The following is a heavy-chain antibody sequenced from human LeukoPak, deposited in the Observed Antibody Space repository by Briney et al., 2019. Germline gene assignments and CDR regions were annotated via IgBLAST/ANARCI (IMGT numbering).Heavy chain of an antibody. J-gene: IGHJ4*02. Sequence: PGGSLRLSCAASGFTFSSYAMHWVRQAPGKGLEWVANIKQDGSEKYYVDSVKGRFTISRDNAKNSLYLQMNSLRAEDTAVYYCARGVDGSGSYSFDYWGQGTLVTVSS. V-gene: IGHV3-7*01. CDR1: GFTFSSYA. CDR3: ARGVDGSGSYSFDY. D-gene: IGHD3-10*01. CDR2: IKQDGSEK.